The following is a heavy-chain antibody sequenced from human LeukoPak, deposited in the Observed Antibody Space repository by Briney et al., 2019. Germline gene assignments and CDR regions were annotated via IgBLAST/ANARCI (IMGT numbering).Heavy chain of an antibody. V-gene: IGHV1-2*02. CDR3: ARVRAVAGSRSWFDP. Sequence: ASVKVSCKASGYTFTGYYMHWVRQAPGQGLEWMGWINPNSGGTNYAQKFQGRVTMTRDTSISTAYMELSRLRSDDTAVYYSARVRAVAGSRSWFDPWGQGTLVTVSS. D-gene: IGHD6-19*01. J-gene: IGHJ5*02. CDR1: GYTFTGYY. CDR2: INPNSGGT.